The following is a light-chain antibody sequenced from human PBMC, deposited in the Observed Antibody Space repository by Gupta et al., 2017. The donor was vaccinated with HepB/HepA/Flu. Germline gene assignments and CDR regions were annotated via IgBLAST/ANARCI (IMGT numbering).Light chain of an antibody. CDR1: SSNIGAGYD. CDR2: GNS. CDR3: QSSDGSLRVL. V-gene: IGLV1-40*01. Sequence: QSVLTQPPSVSGAPGQRVTISCTGSSSNIGAGYDVHWYQQLPGTAPKLLIYGNSNRPSGVPDRFSGSKSGTSDSLAITGLQAEDEADYYCQSSDGSLRVLFGGGTKLTVL. J-gene: IGLJ2*01.